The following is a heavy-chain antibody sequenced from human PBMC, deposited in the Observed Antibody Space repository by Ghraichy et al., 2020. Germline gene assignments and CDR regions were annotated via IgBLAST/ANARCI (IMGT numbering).Heavy chain of an antibody. Sequence: GGSLRLSCAASGFTFSSYAMSWVRQAPGKGLEWVSAISGSGGSTYYADSVKGRFTISRDNSKNTLYLQMNSLRAEDTAVYYCANCIVGATTLSYLYYYGMDVWGQGTTVTVSS. V-gene: IGHV3-23*01. D-gene: IGHD1-26*01. J-gene: IGHJ6*02. CDR1: GFTFSSYA. CDR2: ISGSGGST. CDR3: ANCIVGATTLSYLYYYGMDV.